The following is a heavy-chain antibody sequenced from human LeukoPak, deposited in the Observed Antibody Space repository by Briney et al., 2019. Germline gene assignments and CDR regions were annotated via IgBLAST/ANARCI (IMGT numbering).Heavy chain of an antibody. J-gene: IGHJ4*02. V-gene: IGHV3-23*01. CDR2: ISGSGGST. CDR1: GFTFSSYA. Sequence: GGSLRLSCAASGFTFSSYAMSWVRQAQGLGLEWGFGISGSGGSTSYADSVKGRFTISRDNSKNTLYLQMNSLRAEDTAVYYCAKSFRGSYFADYWGQGTLVTVSS. CDR3: AKSFRGSYFADY. D-gene: IGHD1-26*01.